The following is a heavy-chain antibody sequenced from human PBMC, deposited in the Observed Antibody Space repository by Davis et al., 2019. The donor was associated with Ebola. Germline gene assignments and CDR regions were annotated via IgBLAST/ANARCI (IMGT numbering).Heavy chain of an antibody. V-gene: IGHV3-20*04. D-gene: IGHD3-3*01. Sequence: GGSLRLSCAASGFSFGDYGMSWVRQAPGKGLEWVSGITWNAASTGYADSVKGRFTISRDNAKNSLYLQVNSLRAEDTAVYYCARVAPRYYDFWSATRWYFDYWGQGTLVTVSS. CDR1: GFSFGDYG. CDR2: ITWNAAST. J-gene: IGHJ4*02. CDR3: ARVAPRYYDFWSATRWYFDY.